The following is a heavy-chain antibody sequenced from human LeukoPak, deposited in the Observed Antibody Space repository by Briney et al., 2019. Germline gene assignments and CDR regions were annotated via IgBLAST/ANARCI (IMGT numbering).Heavy chain of an antibody. CDR3: ARDEIAAAGGIYYYYGMDV. Sequence: GGSLRLSCAVSGFTLTTCVMNWVRQAPGKGLEWIAVISYDGSNKYYADSVKGRFTISRDNSKNTLYLQMNSLRAEDTAVYYCARDEIAAAGGIYYYYGMDVWGQGTTVTVSS. CDR2: ISYDGSNK. CDR1: GFTLTTCV. J-gene: IGHJ6*02. D-gene: IGHD6-13*01. V-gene: IGHV3-30-3*01.